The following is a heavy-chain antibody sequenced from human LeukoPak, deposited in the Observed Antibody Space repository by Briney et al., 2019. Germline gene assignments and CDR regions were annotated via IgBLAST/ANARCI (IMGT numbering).Heavy chain of an antibody. D-gene: IGHD2-8*02. CDR2: IRYDGSIR. Sequence: GESLRLSCAASGFAFSSYGMHWVRQAPGKGLEWVTFIRYDGSIRYYADSVKGRFTISRDNSKNTLYLQMNSLKAEDTAVYYCAKIANTGATDYWGQGTLVTVSS. CDR1: GFAFSSYG. J-gene: IGHJ4*02. CDR3: AKIANTGATDY. V-gene: IGHV3-30*02.